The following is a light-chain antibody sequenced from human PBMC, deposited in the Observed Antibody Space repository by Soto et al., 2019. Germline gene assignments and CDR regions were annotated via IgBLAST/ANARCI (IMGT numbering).Light chain of an antibody. CDR1: SSDVGGYNY. V-gene: IGLV2-14*01. J-gene: IGLJ1*01. CDR3: SSDTPNSPPYV. Sequence: QSALTQPASVSGSPGQSITISCTGSSSDVGGYNYVAWYQQHPGNAPKFVIDDVSSRPSGVSNRFSGAKSGNTASLTISGLQAEDEADYYCSSDTPNSPPYVFGTGNKLTV. CDR2: DVS.